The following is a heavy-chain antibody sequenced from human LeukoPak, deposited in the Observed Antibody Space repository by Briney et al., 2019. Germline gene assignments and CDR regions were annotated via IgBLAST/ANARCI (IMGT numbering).Heavy chain of an antibody. Sequence: GGSLRLSCAASGFTFSSYAMSWVRQAPGKGLEWVSAISGSGGSTYYADSVKGRFTIPRDNSKNTLYLQMNSLRAEDTAVYYCANPPAGYCSGGSCYERDYWGQGTLVTVSS. CDR2: ISGSGGST. CDR3: ANPPAGYCSGGSCYERDY. D-gene: IGHD2-15*01. V-gene: IGHV3-23*01. J-gene: IGHJ4*02. CDR1: GFTFSSYA.